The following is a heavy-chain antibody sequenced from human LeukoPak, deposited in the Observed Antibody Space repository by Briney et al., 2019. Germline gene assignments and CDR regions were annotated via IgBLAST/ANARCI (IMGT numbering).Heavy chain of an antibody. D-gene: IGHD5-12*01. J-gene: IGHJ6*03. CDR3: ARHYWGGYDTYYYYYYMDV. CDR1: GGSISSSSYY. Sequence: SETLSLTCTVSGGSISSSSYYWGWIRQPPGKGLEWIGSIYYSGSTYYNPSLKSRVTISVDTSKNQFSLKLSSVTAADTAVYYCARHYWGGYDTYYYYYYMDVWGKGTTVTISS. CDR2: IYYSGST. V-gene: IGHV4-39*01.